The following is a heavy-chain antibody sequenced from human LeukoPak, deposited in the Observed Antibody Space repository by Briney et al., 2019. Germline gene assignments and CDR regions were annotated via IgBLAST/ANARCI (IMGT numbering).Heavy chain of an antibody. CDR2: ISGSGGST. CDR1: GFTFSSYA. J-gene: IGHJ4*02. Sequence: GGSLRLSCAASGFTFSSYAMSWVRQAPGKGPEWVSGISGSGGSTYYADSVKGRFIISRDNSKNTLYLQMNSLRAEDTAVYYCAKGGLGYSYGLIDYWGQGTLVTVSS. CDR3: AKGGLGYSYGLIDY. V-gene: IGHV3-23*01. D-gene: IGHD5-18*01.